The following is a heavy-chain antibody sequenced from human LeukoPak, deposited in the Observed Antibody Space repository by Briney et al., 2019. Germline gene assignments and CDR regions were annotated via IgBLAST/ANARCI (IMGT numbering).Heavy chain of an antibody. J-gene: IGHJ3*02. V-gene: IGHV4-34*01. D-gene: IGHD2-21*02. CDR1: GGSFSGYY. CDR2: INHSGST. Sequence: SETLSLTCAVYGGSFSGYYWSWIRQPPGKGLEWVGEINHSGSTNYNPSLKSRVTISVDTSKNQFSLKLSSVTAADTAVYYCARDQYCGGDCYSDAFDIWGQGTMVTVSS. CDR3: ARDQYCGGDCYSDAFDI.